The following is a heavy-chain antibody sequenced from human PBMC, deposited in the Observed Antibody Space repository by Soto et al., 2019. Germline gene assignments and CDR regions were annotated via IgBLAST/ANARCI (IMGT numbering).Heavy chain of an antibody. J-gene: IGHJ6*02. V-gene: IGHV4-31*03. D-gene: IGHD2-2*01. CDR1: GGSISSGGYY. CDR2: IYYSGSP. CDR3: ARPAANYYYGMDV. Sequence: QVQLQESGPGLVKPSQTLSLTCTVSGGSISSGGYYWSWIRQHPGKGLEWIGYIYYSGSPYYNPSLKSRVTISVDTSKNQFSLKLSSVTAADTAVYYCARPAANYYYGMDVWGQGTTVTVSS.